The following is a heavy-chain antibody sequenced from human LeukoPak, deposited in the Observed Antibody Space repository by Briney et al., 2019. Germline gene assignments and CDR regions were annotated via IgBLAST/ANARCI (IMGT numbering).Heavy chain of an antibody. Sequence: GGSLRLSCRGSGFTFSSYWMAWVRQAPGKGLEWVANLKEDGGEENFVDSVKGRFTISRDNAKISLYLQMNSLRVEDTAVYYRAREIVRYESGPDYKSYFDSWGQGTLASVSS. J-gene: IGHJ4*02. D-gene: IGHD3-10*01. CDR1: GFTFSSYW. CDR3: AREIVRYESGPDYKSYFDS. V-gene: IGHV3-7*01. CDR2: LKEDGGEE.